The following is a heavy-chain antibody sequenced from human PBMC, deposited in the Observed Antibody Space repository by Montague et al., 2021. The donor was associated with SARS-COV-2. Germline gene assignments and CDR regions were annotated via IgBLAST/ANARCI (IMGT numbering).Heavy chain of an antibody. J-gene: IGHJ6*02. D-gene: IGHD1-26*01. CDR2: IKPDGGEK. CDR1: GFTFSSYW. CDR3: ARDSRIVGATGDMDV. V-gene: IGHV3-7*03. Sequence: SLRLSCAASGFTFSSYWMSWVRQTPGKGLEWVANIKPDGGEKHYVDSVXGRFTISRDNAKNSLNLQMDSLRAEDTALYYCARDSRIVGATGDMDVWGQGTTVIVSS.